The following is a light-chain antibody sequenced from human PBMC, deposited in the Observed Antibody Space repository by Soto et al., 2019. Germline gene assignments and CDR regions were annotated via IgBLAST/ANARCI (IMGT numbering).Light chain of an antibody. Sequence: EIVMTQSPATLSVSPGEDVTLSCRASQNVPSRIAWYQQKPGQAPSLLIYGASTRATGVPDRFSGTGSGTEFTLTISSLKSEDYAVYYCQQYKSWPPITFGQGTRLEIK. CDR3: QQYKSWPPIT. CDR1: QNVPSR. CDR2: GAS. V-gene: IGKV3-15*01. J-gene: IGKJ5*01.